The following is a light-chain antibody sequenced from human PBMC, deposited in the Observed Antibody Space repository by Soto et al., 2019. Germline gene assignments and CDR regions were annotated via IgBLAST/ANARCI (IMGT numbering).Light chain of an antibody. Sequence: NFMLTQPHSVSESPGRTITISCTRSSGNIASTYVQWYQQRPGSSPTTVIYEDNERPSGVPDRFSGFIDISSNSASLIISGLKTEDEADYYCQSYDSSNSYVVFGGGTKLTVL. CDR3: QSYDSSNSYVV. CDR1: SGNIASTY. CDR2: EDN. J-gene: IGLJ2*01. V-gene: IGLV6-57*01.